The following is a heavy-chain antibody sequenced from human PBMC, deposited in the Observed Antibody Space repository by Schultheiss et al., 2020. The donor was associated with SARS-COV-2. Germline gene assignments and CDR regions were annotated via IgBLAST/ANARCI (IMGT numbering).Heavy chain of an antibody. CDR3: ARSWNYGYYYYGMDV. CDR1: GFIFKDYA. CDR2: ISSSSSYT. V-gene: IGHV3-11*06. J-gene: IGHJ6*02. Sequence: GGSLRLSCSASGFIFKDYALHWFRQPPGKGLEWVSYISSSSSYTNYADSVRGRFTISRDNAKNSLYLQMNSLRAEDTAVYYCARSWNYGYYYYGMDVWGQGTTVTVSS. D-gene: IGHD1-7*01.